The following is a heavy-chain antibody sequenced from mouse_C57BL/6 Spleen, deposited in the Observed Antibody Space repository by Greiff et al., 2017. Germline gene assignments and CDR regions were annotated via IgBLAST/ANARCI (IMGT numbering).Heavy chain of an antibody. J-gene: IGHJ2*01. CDR3: ARSLITTVVAPFDY. CDR1: GYAFTNYL. CDR2: INPGSGGT. V-gene: IGHV1-54*01. D-gene: IGHD1-1*01. Sequence: QVQLQQSGAELVRPGTSVKVSCKASGYAFTNYLIEWVKQRPGQGLEWIGVINPGSGGTNYNEKFKGKATLTADKSSSTAYMQLSSLTSEDSAVXFCARSLITTVVAPFDYWGQGTTLTVSS.